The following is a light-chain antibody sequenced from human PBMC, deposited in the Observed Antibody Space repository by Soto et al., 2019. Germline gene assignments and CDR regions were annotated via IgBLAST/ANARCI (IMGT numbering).Light chain of an antibody. CDR2: GAS. Sequence: EIVMTQSPATLSVSPGERATLSCRASQSVSSNVAWYQQKPGQAPRLLIYGASTRATGIPARFSGSGSGTEFTLTISSLQSEDFAVYYCQQYNNWPRGLTFGGGTKVEIK. V-gene: IGKV3-15*01. CDR1: QSVSSN. J-gene: IGKJ4*01. CDR3: QQYNNWPRGLT.